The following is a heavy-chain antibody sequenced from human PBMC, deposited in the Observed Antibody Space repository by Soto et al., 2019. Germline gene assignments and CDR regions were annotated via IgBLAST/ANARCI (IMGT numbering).Heavy chain of an antibody. CDR3: TRERNTRPFVY. CDR2: INHSGST. Sequence: SEPLSLTGAVCGGSLSAYYWSWIRQPPGKGLEWIGEINHSGSTNYNPSLKSRVTISVDTSKNQFSLKLTSVTAADTAVYYCTRERNTRPFVYRCRGNLLTVS. CDR1: GGSLSAYY. D-gene: IGHD1-26*01. J-gene: IGHJ4*02. V-gene: IGHV4-34*01.